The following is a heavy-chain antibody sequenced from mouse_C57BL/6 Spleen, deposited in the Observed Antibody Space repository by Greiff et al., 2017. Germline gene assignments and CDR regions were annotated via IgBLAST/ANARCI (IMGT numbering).Heavy chain of an antibody. D-gene: IGHD1-1*01. CDR2: IDPSDSYT. CDR1: GYTFTSYW. Sequence: QVQLQQPGAELVRPGTSVKLSCKASGYTFTSYWMHWVKQRPGQGLEWIGVIDPSDSYTNYNQKFKGKATLAVDTSSSTAYMQLSSLTSEASAVYYCARDYYGSSLYAMDYWGQGTSVTVSS. V-gene: IGHV1-59*01. J-gene: IGHJ4*01. CDR3: ARDYYGSSLYAMDY.